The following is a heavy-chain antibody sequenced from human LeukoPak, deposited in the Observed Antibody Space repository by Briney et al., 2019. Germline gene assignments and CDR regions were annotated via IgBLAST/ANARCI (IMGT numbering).Heavy chain of an antibody. CDR1: GGSVTSGGCY. CDR3: ARGGVASAAFDI. Sequence: SQTLSLTCSVSGGSVTSGGCYWNWIRQHPGKGLEWIGYIYYSGSTYYNPSLKSRITISLDTSKNQFSLKLSSVTAADTAVYSCARGGVASAAFDIWGRGTMVTVSS. V-gene: IGHV4-31*03. D-gene: IGHD3-10*01. CDR2: IYYSGST. J-gene: IGHJ3*02.